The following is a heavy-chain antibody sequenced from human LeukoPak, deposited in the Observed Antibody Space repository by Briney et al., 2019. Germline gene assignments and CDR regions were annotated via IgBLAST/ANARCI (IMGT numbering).Heavy chain of an antibody. CDR3: ARVSESGNSDY. CDR2: IWYDGTNK. J-gene: IGHJ4*02. V-gene: IGHV3-33*01. D-gene: IGHD4-23*01. Sequence: PGGSLRLSCAASGFSFTSYGMHWVRQAPGKGLEWVAVIWYDGTNKYYADSVKGRFTISRDTSNNMLYLQMNSPRAEDTAVYYCARVSESGNSDYWGQGTLVTVSS. CDR1: GFSFTSYG.